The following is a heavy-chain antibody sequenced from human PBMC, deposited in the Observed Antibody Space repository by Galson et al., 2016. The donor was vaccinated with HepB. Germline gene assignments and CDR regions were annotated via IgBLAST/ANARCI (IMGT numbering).Heavy chain of an antibody. J-gene: IGHJ4*02. CDR2: IVAGTGTT. V-gene: IGHV1-58*02. CDR3: AAPPNSNGNYLDY. D-gene: IGHD6-19*01. CDR1: GVTFTRLG. Sequence: SVKVSCKASGVTFTRLGIQWVRQARGQRPEWIGWIVAGTGTTKYAPEFQERVTITRDSSTSTAYLELSSLRSEDTAAYYCAAPPNSNGNYLDYWGQGTQVTVSS.